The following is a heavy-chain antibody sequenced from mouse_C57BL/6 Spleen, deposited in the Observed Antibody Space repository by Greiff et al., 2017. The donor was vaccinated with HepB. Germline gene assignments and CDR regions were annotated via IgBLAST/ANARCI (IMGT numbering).Heavy chain of an antibody. Sequence: VQLQQSGPELVKPGASVKMSCKASGYTFTDYNMHWVKQSHGKSLEWIGYINPNNGGTSYNQKFKGKATLTVNKSSSTAYMELRSLTSEDSAVYYCARHGSSFWYFDVWGTGTTVTVSS. CDR3: ARHGSSFWYFDV. V-gene: IGHV1-22*01. D-gene: IGHD1-1*01. J-gene: IGHJ1*03. CDR1: GYTFTDYN. CDR2: INPNNGGT.